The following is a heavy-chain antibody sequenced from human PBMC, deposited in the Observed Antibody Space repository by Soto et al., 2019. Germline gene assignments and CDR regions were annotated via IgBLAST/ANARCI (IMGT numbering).Heavy chain of an antibody. CDR2: IRSKTNNYAT. V-gene: IGHV3-73*01. Sequence: PGGSLRLSCAASGFTFGGSDMHWVRQAPGKGLEWVGRIRSKTNNYATSYAPSVRGRFSISRDDSDNTASLQMSNLKTEDTAVYYCSRHQEGRRMVFYGMDVWGQGTTVTVSS. CDR3: SRHQEGRRMVFYGMDV. J-gene: IGHJ6*02. CDR1: GFTFGGSD. D-gene: IGHD2-8*01.